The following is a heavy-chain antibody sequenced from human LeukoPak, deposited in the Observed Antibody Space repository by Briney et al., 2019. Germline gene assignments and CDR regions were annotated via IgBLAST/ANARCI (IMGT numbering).Heavy chain of an antibody. Sequence: GGSLRLSCAASGFTFSNYAMSWVRQAPGKGLEWVSGISGGAGTPYYADSVKGRFTISRDNSKNTLYLQMSSLRAEDTAVYYCAKRRTTVITMDYFDYWGQGTLVTVSS. D-gene: IGHD4-17*01. CDR3: AKRRTTVITMDYFDY. CDR1: GFTFSNYA. V-gene: IGHV3-23*01. CDR2: ISGGAGTP. J-gene: IGHJ4*02.